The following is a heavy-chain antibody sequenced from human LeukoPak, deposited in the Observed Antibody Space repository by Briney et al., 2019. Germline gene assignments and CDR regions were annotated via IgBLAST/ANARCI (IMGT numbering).Heavy chain of an antibody. CDR2: VYVGGGT. Sequence: PGGSLRLSCAASGFSVTSNYMNWVRQAPGKGLEWLSVVYVGGGTFYADSVKGRFTMSRDISKNTVYLQLNSLRAEDTAVYYCAKIVDQWLVNYFDYWGQGTLVTVSS. V-gene: IGHV3-53*01. J-gene: IGHJ4*02. CDR1: GFSVTSNY. CDR3: AKIVDQWLVNYFDY. D-gene: IGHD6-19*01.